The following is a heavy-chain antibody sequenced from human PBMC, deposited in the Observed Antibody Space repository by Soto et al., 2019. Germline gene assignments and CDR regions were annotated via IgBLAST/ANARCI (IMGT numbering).Heavy chain of an antibody. CDR1: GFTFGSYS. CDR2: ISSSGDT. CDR3: AREETAWPLAYGLDV. D-gene: IGHD2-21*02. Sequence: LRLSCAASGFTFGSYSMHWVRQAPGKGLEWVSSISSSGDTYYADSLKGRLTISRDYAKNSLSLQMNSLRAEDTAVYYCAREETAWPLAYGLDVWGQGTTVTVSS. V-gene: IGHV3-21*01. J-gene: IGHJ6*02.